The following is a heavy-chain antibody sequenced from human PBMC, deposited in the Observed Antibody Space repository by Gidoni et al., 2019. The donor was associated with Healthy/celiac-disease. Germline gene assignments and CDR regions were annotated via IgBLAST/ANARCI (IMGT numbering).Heavy chain of an antibody. CDR1: GGTFSSYA. V-gene: IGHV1-69*04. CDR3: AREVTVTTLLDY. J-gene: IGHJ4*02. D-gene: IGHD4-17*01. CDR2: IIPILGIA. Sequence: QVQLVQSGAEVKKPGSSVKVSCKASGGTFSSYAISWVRQAPGQGLEWMGRIIPILGIANYAQKFQGRVTITADKSTSTAYMELSSLRSEDTAVYYCAREVTVTTLLDYWGQGTLVTVSS.